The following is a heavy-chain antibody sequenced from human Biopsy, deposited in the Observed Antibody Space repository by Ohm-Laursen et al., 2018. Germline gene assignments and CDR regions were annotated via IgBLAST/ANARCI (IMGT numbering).Heavy chain of an antibody. J-gene: IGHJ1*01. CDR2: INPHRGTT. V-gene: IGHV1-2*02. Sequence: SAKVSCKASGYTFTGQYLHWVRQVPGQGLEWMGWINPHRGTTKFAQDFQGRVTMTRDTSITTAYMELRRLRSDETAVYYCAKGQDLRGGAEYFQHWGQGALVTVSS. CDR3: AKGQDLRGGAEYFQH. CDR1: GYTFTGQY. D-gene: IGHD2-15*01.